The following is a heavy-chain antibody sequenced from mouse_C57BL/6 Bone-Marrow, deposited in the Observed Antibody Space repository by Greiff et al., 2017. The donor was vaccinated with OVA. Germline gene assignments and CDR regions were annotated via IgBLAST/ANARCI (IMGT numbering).Heavy chain of an antibody. J-gene: IGHJ3*01. V-gene: IGHV1-55*01. CDR2: IYPGSGST. D-gene: IGHD2-5*01. CDR1: GYTFTSYW. CDR3: ARRPYYSNRAWFAY. Sequence: VQLQQSGAELVKPGASVKMSCKASGYTFTSYWITWVKQRPGQGLEWIGDIYPGSGSTNYNEKFKSKATLTVDTSSSTAYMQLSSLTSEDSAVYYCARRPYYSNRAWFAYWGQGTLVTVSA.